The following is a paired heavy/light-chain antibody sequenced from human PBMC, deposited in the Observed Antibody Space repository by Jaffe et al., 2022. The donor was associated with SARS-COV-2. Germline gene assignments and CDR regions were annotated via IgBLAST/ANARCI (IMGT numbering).Heavy chain of an antibody. D-gene: IGHD6-13*01. Sequence: EVHLVESGGGLVKPGGSLRLSCAASGFSFSSYTMNWVRQAPGKGLEWVSSISISVSYRHYADSVKGRFTISRDNAKNSLFLQMNSLRLEDTAVYYCARGGRSSTWEDYWGQGTLVTVSS. CDR2: ISISVSYR. CDR1: GFSFSSYT. CDR3: ARGGRSSTWEDY. J-gene: IGHJ4*02. V-gene: IGHV3-21*01.
Light chain of an antibody. Sequence: DIQMTQSPSSLSASVGDRVTITCRASQTISTYLNWYQQKPGRAPTLLIYAASSLQSGVPPRFSGSGSGTDFSLTISSLQPEDYATYYCQQSYNFPRTFGQGTRLEIK. CDR1: QTISTY. CDR3: QQSYNFPRT. CDR2: AAS. V-gene: IGKV1-39*01. J-gene: IGKJ5*01.